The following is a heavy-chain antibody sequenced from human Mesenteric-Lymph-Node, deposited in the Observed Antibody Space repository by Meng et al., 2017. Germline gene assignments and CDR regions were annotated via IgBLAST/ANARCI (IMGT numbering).Heavy chain of an antibody. Sequence: QVQLVEYGGGGGQQVRVLRLSCAASGLTFSSYGMHWVRQAPGKGLEWVALISYDGNKKYYGDSVKGRFTISRDISKNTLYLQMNSLRPEDTAVYFCAKSLEAAATGFDYWGQGTLVTVSS. V-gene: IGHV3-30*18. D-gene: IGHD2-15*01. CDR2: ISYDGNKK. CDR3: AKSLEAAATGFDY. J-gene: IGHJ4*02. CDR1: GLTFSSYG.